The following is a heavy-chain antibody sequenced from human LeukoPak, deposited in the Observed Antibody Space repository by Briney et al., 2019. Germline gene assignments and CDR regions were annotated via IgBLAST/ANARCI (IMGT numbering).Heavy chain of an antibody. J-gene: IGHJ6*03. D-gene: IGHD2-2*01. CDR2: IIPIFGTA. V-gene: IGHV1-69*05. CDR1: GGTFSSYA. CDR3: ARDGRADIVLVPAASARYYYYIDV. Sequence: VASVKVSCKASGGTFSSYAISWVRQAPGQGLEWVGRIIPIFGTANYAQKFQGRVTITTDESTSTAYMELSSLRSEDTAVYYCARDGRADIVLVPAASARYYYYIDVWGKGTTVTVSS.